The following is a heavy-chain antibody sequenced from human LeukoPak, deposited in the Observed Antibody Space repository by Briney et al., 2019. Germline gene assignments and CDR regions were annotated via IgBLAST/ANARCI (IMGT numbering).Heavy chain of an antibody. J-gene: IGHJ6*03. CDR2: INWNGGST. Sequence: GGSLRLSCAASGFTFDDYGMSWVRQAPGKGLEWVSGINWNGGSTGYADSVKGRFTISRDNAKNSLYLQMNSLRAEDTALYYCARAAYSYGYYYYYMDVWGKGTTVTVSS. V-gene: IGHV3-20*04. CDR3: ARAAYSYGYYYYYMDV. CDR1: GFTFDDYG. D-gene: IGHD5-18*01.